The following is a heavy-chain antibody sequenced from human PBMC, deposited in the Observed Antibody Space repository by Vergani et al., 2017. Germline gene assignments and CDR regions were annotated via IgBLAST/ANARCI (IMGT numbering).Heavy chain of an antibody. CDR1: GFTFSSYS. V-gene: IGHV3-21*01. CDR3: ARDSGYCSGGSCYYYGMDV. J-gene: IGHJ6*02. Sequence: EVQLVESGGGLVKPGGSLRLSCAASGFTFSSYSINWVRQAPGRGLEWVSSITSSSSYIYYADSVKGRFTISRDNAKNSLYLQMNSLRAEDTAVYYCARDSGYCSGGSCYYYGMDVWGQGP. CDR2: ITSSSSYI. D-gene: IGHD2-15*01.